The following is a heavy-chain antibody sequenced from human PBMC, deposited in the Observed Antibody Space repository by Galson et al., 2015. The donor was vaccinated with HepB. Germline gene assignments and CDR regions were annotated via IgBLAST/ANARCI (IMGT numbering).Heavy chain of an antibody. CDR3: ARGAHYYDSSGYYKDY. D-gene: IGHD3-22*01. V-gene: IGHV6-1*01. Sequence: CAISGDSVSSNSAAWNWIRQSPSRGLEWLGRTYYRSKWYNDYAVSVKSRITINPDTSKNQFSLQLNSVTPEDTAVYYCARGAHYYDSSGYYKDYWGQGTLVTVSS. CDR2: TYYRSKWYN. J-gene: IGHJ4*02. CDR1: GDSVSSNSAA.